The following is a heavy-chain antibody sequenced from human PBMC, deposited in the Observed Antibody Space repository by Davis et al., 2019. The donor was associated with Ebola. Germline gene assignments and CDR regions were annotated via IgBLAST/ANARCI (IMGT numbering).Heavy chain of an antibody. CDR3: ARETGYYYDSSGYYASYYFDY. D-gene: IGHD3-22*01. V-gene: IGHV4-39*02. Sequence: MPGGSLRLSCTVSGGSISSSSYYWGWIRQPPGKGLEWIGSIYYSGSTYYNPSLKSRVTISVDTSKNQFSLKLSSVTAADTAVYYCARETGYYYDSSGYYASYYFDYWGQGTLVTVSS. J-gene: IGHJ4*02. CDR1: GGSISSSSYY. CDR2: IYYSGST.